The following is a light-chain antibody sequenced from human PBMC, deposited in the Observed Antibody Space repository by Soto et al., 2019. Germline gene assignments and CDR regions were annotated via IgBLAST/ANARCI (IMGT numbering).Light chain of an antibody. CDR1: IHDIGGYNF. CDR3: CSYARSNV. Sequence: QSVLTQPRSVSGSPGQSITISCSGTIHDIGGYNFISWYQQHPGTAPKIIIYDVSKRPSGVPDRFSGSTSGNTASLTISGLQTEDDAFYYCCSYARSNVFGTGTKV. J-gene: IGLJ1*01. CDR2: DVS. V-gene: IGLV2-11*01.